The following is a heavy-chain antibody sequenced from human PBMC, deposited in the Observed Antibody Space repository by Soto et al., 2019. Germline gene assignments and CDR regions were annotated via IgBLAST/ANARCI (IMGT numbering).Heavy chain of an antibody. J-gene: IGHJ4*02. CDR1: GFTFSSYG. D-gene: IGHD3-10*01. CDR2: IWYDGSNK. CDR3: ARDWGSGSYYPDS. V-gene: IGHV3-33*01. Sequence: QVQLVESGGGVVQPGRSLRLSCAASGFTFSSYGMHWVRQAPGKGLEWVAVIWYDGSNKYYADSVKGRFTISRDNSKNALYLQVNSVRAEGTAVYYLARDWGSGSYYPDSWGQGTLVTVSS.